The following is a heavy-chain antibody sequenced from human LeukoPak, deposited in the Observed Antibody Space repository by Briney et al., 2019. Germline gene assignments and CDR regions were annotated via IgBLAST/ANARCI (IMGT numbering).Heavy chain of an antibody. V-gene: IGHV4-59*01. J-gene: IGHJ4*02. CDR1: GGSISNYY. D-gene: IGHD2-15*01. CDR3: ARIYCSGGSCYIDY. Sequence: SETLSLTCTVSGGSISNYYWSWIRQPPGKGLEWIGYIYYSGSTNYNPSLKSRVTISVDTSKNQFSLKLSSVTAADTAVYYCARIYCSGGSCYIDYWGQGTLVTVSS. CDR2: IYYSGST.